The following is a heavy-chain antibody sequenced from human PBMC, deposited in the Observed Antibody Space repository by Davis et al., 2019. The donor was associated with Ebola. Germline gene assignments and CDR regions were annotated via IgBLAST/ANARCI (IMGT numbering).Heavy chain of an antibody. Sequence: PGGSLRLSCAASGFTFSDYWMSWVRQAPGKGLEWVSCISGSGASTYYADSVKGRFTVSRDNSKNTVFLQLNGLRVEDTAVYYCAKDIAVAGTGPMDSWGQGTLVTVSS. J-gene: IGHJ4*02. CDR2: ISGSGAST. CDR3: AKDIAVAGTGPMDS. V-gene: IGHV3-23*01. CDR1: GFTFSDYW. D-gene: IGHD6-19*01.